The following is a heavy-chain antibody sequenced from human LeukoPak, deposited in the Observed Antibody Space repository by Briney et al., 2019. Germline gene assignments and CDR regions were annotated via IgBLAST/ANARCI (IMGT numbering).Heavy chain of an antibody. J-gene: IGHJ4*02. D-gene: IGHD5-18*01. V-gene: IGHV1-2*02. CDR1: GYTFTGYY. CDR3: AREQDIGMVSALDY. Sequence: ASMKVSCKPSGYTFTGYYMHWVRQAPGLGLEWMGWINPNSGDTNYAQKFQGRITMTRDTSISTAYMELSRLRSDDTAVYYCAREQDIGMVSALDYWGQGTLVTVSS. CDR2: INPNSGDT.